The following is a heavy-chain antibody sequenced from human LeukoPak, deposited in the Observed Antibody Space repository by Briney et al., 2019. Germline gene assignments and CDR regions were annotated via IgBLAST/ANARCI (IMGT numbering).Heavy chain of an antibody. CDR1: GGTFSSYA. J-gene: IGHJ6*02. CDR3: ARLNCSSTSCYAGTYYYYGMDV. CDR2: IIPIFGTA. D-gene: IGHD2-2*01. V-gene: IGHV1-69*13. Sequence: SVKVSCKASGGTFSSYAISWVRQAPGQGLEWMGGIIPIFGTANYAQKFQGRVTITADESTSTAYMELSSPRSEDTAVYYCARLNCSSTSCYAGTYYYYGMDVWGQGTTVTVSS.